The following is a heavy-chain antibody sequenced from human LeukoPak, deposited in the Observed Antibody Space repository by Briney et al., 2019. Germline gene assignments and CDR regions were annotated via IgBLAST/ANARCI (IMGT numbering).Heavy chain of an antibody. CDR3: VRVGSVSGSDYLDY. V-gene: IGHV3-72*01. CDR2: SRNKAKSYTT. J-gene: IGHJ4*02. D-gene: IGHD6-19*01. Sequence: GGSLRLSCAVSGFTFSDHFLDWVRQAPGKGLEWVGRSRNKAKSYTTEYAASVKGRFTISRDDSRNSLYLQMNSLETEDTAVYYCVRVGSVSGSDYLDYWGQGTLVTVSS. CDR1: GFTFSDHF.